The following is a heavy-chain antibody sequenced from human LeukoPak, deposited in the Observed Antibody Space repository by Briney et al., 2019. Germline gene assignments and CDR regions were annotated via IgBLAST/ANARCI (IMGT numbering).Heavy chain of an antibody. Sequence: GGSLRLSCAASGFTFSSYGMHWVRQAPGKGLEWVAGIWYDGSDKYYADSVQGRVTMSRDNSKNTLYLQMNSLRAEDTAVYYCARDFYGDFSNFDYWGQGTLVIVSS. CDR3: ARDFYGDFSNFDY. V-gene: IGHV3-33*01. CDR1: GFTFSSYG. J-gene: IGHJ4*02. D-gene: IGHD4-17*01. CDR2: IWYDGSDK.